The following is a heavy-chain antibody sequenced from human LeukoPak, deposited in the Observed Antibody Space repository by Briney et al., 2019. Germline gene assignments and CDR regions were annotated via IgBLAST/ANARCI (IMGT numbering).Heavy chain of an antibody. J-gene: IGHJ6*02. CDR1: GDSISTGGYY. CDR2: IYYSGST. Sequence: SQTLSLTCTVSGDSISTGGYYWAWIRQHRERGLEWIGYIYYSGSTHYNPSLQSRVTISVDTSKNQYSLNLNSVTAADTAVYYCARVIVVVPIGVYHYYAMDVWGQGTTVTVSS. CDR3: ARVIVVVPIGVYHYYAMDV. D-gene: IGHD2-2*01. V-gene: IGHV4-31*03.